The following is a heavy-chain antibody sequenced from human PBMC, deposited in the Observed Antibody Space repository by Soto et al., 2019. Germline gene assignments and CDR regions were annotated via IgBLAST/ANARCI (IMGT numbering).Heavy chain of an antibody. J-gene: IGHJ4*02. Sequence: EVQLVESGGGLIQPGGSLRLSCAASGFTVSSNYMNWVRQAPGKGLEWVSVIYSGDGGGTTYYADSVKGRFTISRDNSKNTLSLQMNSLRAEDTAVYYCPRAGGIAATNTLDYWGQGTLVTVSP. CDR2: IYSGDGGGTT. CDR1: GFTVSSNY. CDR3: PRAGGIAATNTLDY. V-gene: IGHV3-53*01. D-gene: IGHD6-13*01.